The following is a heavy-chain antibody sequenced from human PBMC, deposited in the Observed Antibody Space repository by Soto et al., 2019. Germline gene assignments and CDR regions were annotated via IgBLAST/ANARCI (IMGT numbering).Heavy chain of an antibody. CDR1: GYSFTDYH. CDR2: INPKSGGT. D-gene: IGHD2-8*01. V-gene: IGHV1-2*04. CDR3: ARGDSTDCSNGVCSFFYNHDMDV. Sequence: ASVKVSCKASGYSFTDYHIHWVRQAPGQGLEWLGRINPKSGGTSTAQKFQGWVTMTTDTFISTASMELTRLTSDDTAIYYCARGDSTDCSNGVCSFFYNHDMDVWGQGTTVTVSS. J-gene: IGHJ6*02.